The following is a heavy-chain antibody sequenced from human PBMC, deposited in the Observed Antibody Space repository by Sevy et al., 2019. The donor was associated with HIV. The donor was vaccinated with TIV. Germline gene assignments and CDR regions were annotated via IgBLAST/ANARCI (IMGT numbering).Heavy chain of an antibody. CDR3: ARDKLLPFTVTMVRGALSYYFDS. D-gene: IGHD3-10*01. J-gene: IGHJ4*02. CDR1: GFTFSSYG. Sequence: GGSLRLSCAASGFTFSSYGMHWVRQAPGKGLEWVAVIWYDGSSKYYADSVKGRFTVSGDKSKNKLYLQMNSLRAEDTAVYYCARDKLLPFTVTMVRGALSYYFDSWGQGTLVTVSS. CDR2: IWYDGSSK. V-gene: IGHV3-33*01.